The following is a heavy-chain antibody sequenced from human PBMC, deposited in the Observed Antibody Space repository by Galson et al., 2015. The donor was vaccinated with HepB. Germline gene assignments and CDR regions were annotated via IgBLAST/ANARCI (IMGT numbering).Heavy chain of an antibody. CDR1: GGSISSSSYY. CDR2: IYYSGST. J-gene: IGHJ4*02. CDR3: ARHGDYGDYATDY. Sequence: ETLSLTCTVSGGSISSSSYYWGWIRQPPGKGLEWIGSIYYSGSTYYNPSLKSRVTISVDTSKNQFSLKLSSVTAADTAVYYCARHGDYGDYATDYWGQGTLVTVSS. D-gene: IGHD4-17*01. V-gene: IGHV4-39*01.